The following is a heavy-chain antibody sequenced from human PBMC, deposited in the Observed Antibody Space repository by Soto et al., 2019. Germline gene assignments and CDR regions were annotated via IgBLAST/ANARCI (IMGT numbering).Heavy chain of an antibody. CDR2: ISYDGSNK. D-gene: IGHD1-1*01. J-gene: IGHJ4*02. CDR3: AKAGGYKEFDY. Sequence: QVQLVESGGGVVQPGRSLRLSCAASGFTFSSYGMHWVRQAPGKGLEWVAVISYDGSNKYYADSVKGRFTISRDNSKNTLYLQMNSLRAEDTAVYYCAKAGGYKEFDYWGPGTLVPVSS. V-gene: IGHV3-30*18. CDR1: GFTFSSYG.